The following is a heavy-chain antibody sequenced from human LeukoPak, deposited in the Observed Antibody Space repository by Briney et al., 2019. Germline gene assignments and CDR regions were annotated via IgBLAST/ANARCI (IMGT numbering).Heavy chain of an antibody. D-gene: IGHD3-9*01. CDR3: TTGYPDKYYDILTGYLIFDY. CDR2: IKSKTDGGTT. CDR1: GFTFSNAW. V-gene: IGHV3-15*01. J-gene: IGHJ4*02. Sequence: GGSLRLSCAASGFTFSNAWMSWVRQVPGKGLEWVGRIKSKTDGGTTDYAAPVKGRFTISRDDSKNTLYLQMNSLKAEDTAVYYCTTGYPDKYYDILTGYLIFDYWGQGTLVTVSS.